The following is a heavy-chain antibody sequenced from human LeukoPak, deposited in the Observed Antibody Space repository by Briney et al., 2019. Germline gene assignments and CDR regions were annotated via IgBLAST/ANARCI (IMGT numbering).Heavy chain of an antibody. V-gene: IGHV4-39*07. CDR2: LYYSGGT. D-gene: IGHD3-3*01. Sequence: PSETLSLTCTVSGGTISGSSYYWGWIRQPPGKGLEWIGSLYYSGGTYYNPSLKSRVTISVDTSNNQFSLNLSSVTAADTAVYYCARVRGVTIFGVAASQYYFDYWGQGTLVTVSS. CDR3: ARVRGVTIFGVAASQYYFDY. CDR1: GGTISGSSYY. J-gene: IGHJ4*02.